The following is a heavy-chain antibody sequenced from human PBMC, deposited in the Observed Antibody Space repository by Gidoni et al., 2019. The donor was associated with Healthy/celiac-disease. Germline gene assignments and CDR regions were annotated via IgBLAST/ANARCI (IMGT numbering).Heavy chain of an antibody. Sequence: EVQLVESGGGLVQPGGSLRLPCAASGLTFSSHWMHWVRQAPGKGLVWVSRINRDGSSTSYADSVKGRFTISRDNAKNTLYLQMNSLRAEDTAVYYCARPPLPLYYYYDMDVWGQGTTVTVSS. CDR1: GLTFSSHW. V-gene: IGHV3-74*01. CDR2: INRDGSST. CDR3: ARPPLPLYYYYDMDV. J-gene: IGHJ6*02.